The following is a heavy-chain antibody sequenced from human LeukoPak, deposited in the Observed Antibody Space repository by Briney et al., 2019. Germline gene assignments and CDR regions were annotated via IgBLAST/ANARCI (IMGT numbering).Heavy chain of an antibody. V-gene: IGHV3-48*01. Sequence: GGSLRLSCATSGFIFSTYRMNWVRQPPGKGLEWISFIDPSSSTIYYADSVKGRFTISRDNAKNSLYLHMNSLRAEDTAIYYCARDGRVGEFLSSPGYWGQGTRVTVSS. CDR3: ARDGRVGEFLSSPGY. D-gene: IGHD3-10*01. CDR2: IDPSSSTI. CDR1: GFIFSTYR. J-gene: IGHJ4*02.